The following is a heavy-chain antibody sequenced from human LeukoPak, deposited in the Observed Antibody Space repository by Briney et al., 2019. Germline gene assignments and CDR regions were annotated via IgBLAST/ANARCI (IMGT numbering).Heavy chain of an antibody. CDR1: GFTFSDYY. V-gene: IGHV3-11*01. CDR3: ARGYSYAYTDY. J-gene: IGHJ4*02. Sequence: GGSLRLSCAASGFTFSDYYMSWIRHAPGKGLEWVSYISSSGSTLYYADSVKGRFTTSRDNAKNSLYLQMNSLTPEDTAVYYCARGYSYAYTDYWGQGTLVTVSS. D-gene: IGHD5-18*01. CDR2: ISSSGSTL.